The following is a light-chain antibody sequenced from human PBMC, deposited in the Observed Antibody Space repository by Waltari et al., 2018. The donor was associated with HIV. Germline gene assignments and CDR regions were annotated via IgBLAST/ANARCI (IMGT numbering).Light chain of an antibody. CDR1: SSDVGGYNF. J-gene: IGLJ1*01. Sequence: QSALTQPASVSGSPGQSITLSCTGTSSDVGGYNFVSWYQQHPGKAPKLMIYDVTKRPSGGSNRFSGSKSGNTASLTITGLQAEDEADFYCSSYTSSSTFYVFGTGTKVTVL. V-gene: IGLV2-14*03. CDR3: SSYTSSSTFYV. CDR2: DVT.